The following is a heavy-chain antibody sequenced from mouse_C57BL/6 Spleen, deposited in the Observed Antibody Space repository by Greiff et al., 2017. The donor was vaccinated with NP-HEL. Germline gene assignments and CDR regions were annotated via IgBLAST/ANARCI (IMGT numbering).Heavy chain of an antibody. CDR2: IDPETGGT. CDR3: TRWGNLAGFAY. D-gene: IGHD2-1*01. Sequence: QVQLKESGAELVRPGASVTLSCKASGYTFTDYEMHWVKQTPVHGLEWIGAIDPETGGTAYNQKFKGKAILTADKSSSTAYMELRSLTSEDSAVYYCTRWGNLAGFAYWGQGTLVTVSA. V-gene: IGHV1-15*01. J-gene: IGHJ3*01. CDR1: GYTFTDYE.